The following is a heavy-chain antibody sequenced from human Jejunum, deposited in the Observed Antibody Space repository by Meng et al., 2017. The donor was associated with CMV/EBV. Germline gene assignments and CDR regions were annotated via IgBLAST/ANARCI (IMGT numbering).Heavy chain of an antibody. V-gene: IGHV1-46*01. Sequence: CKASGYIFINYYIQWVRQAPGQGLEWMGLINPSTGNSRYAQKFQGSVTMTRDTSTSTVYMELRSLRSDDTAIYYCARKWDDAFDVWGQGTMGTVSS. CDR2: INPSTGNS. J-gene: IGHJ3*01. CDR1: GYIFINYY. CDR3: ARKWDDAFDV. D-gene: IGHD1-26*01.